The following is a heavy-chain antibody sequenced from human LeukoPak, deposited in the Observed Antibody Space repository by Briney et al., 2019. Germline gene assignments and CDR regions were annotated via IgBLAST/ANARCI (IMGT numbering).Heavy chain of an antibody. CDR1: GGSISSYY. V-gene: IGHV4-59*12. Sequence: SEALSLTCTVSGGSISSYYWSWIRQPPGKGLEWIGYIHYSGSTNYNPSLKSRVTISVDTSKNQFSLKLSSVTAADTAVYYCARITMIASLYYFDYWGQGTLVTVSS. D-gene: IGHD3-22*01. J-gene: IGHJ4*02. CDR2: IHYSGST. CDR3: ARITMIASLYYFDY.